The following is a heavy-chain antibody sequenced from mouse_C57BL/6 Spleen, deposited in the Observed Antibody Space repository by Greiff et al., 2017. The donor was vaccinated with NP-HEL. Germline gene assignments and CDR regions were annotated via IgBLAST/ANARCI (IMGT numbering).Heavy chain of an antibody. CDR3: ARVQGYYGAMDY. Sequence: EVMLVESGGGLVKPGGSLKLSCAASGFTFSSYAMSWVRQTPEKRLEWVATISDGGSYTYYPDNVKGRFTISRDNAKNNLYLQMSHLKSEDTAMYYCARVQGYYGAMDYWGQGTSVTVSS. CDR1: GFTFSSYA. D-gene: IGHD1-1*01. J-gene: IGHJ4*01. V-gene: IGHV5-4*03. CDR2: ISDGGSYT.